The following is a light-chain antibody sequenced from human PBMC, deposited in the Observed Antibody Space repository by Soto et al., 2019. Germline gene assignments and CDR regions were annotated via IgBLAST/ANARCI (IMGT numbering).Light chain of an antibody. CDR3: QQTYSTPPT. J-gene: IGKJ1*01. CDR2: KAS. Sequence: MQLSQSPSALSAYVGDRVTIPCRASQSISSWLAWYQQKPGKAPKLLIYKASTLKSGVPSRFSGSGSGTDFTLTISSLEAEDFAPYYCQQTYSTPPTFGQGTKVDVK. V-gene: IGKV1-5*03. CDR1: QSISSW.